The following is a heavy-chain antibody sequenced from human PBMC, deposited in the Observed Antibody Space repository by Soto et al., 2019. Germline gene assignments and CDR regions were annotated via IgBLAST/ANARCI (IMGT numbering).Heavy chain of an antibody. V-gene: IGHV3-23*01. Sequence: PGGSLRLSCAASGFTFSSYAMSWVRQAPGKGLEWVSAISGSGGSTYYADSVKGRFTISRDNSKNTLYLQMNSLRAEDTAVYYCAKETGVFGVVIDYFDYWGPGTLVTVSS. D-gene: IGHD3-3*01. CDR1: GFTFSSYA. J-gene: IGHJ4*02. CDR2: ISGSGGST. CDR3: AKETGVFGVVIDYFDY.